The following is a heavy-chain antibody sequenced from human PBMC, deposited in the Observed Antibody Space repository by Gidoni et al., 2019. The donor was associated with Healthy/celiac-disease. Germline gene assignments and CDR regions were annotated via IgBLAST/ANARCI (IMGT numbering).Heavy chain of an antibody. J-gene: IGHJ5*02. V-gene: IGHV4-39*01. CDR1: GGSISSSSYY. CDR2: IYYSGST. CDR3: ARRTMWFRELLSPRFDP. D-gene: IGHD3-10*01. Sequence: QLQLQESGPGLVKPSETLSLTCTVSGGSISSSSYYWGWIRQPPGKGLEWIGSIYYSGSTYYNPSLKSRVTISVDTSKNQFSLKLSSVTAADTAVYYCARRTMWFRELLSPRFDPWGQGTLVTVSA.